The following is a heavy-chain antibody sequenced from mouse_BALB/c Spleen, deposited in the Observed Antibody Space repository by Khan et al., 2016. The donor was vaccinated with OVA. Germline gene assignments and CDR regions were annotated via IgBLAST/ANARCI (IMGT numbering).Heavy chain of an antibody. J-gene: IGHJ3*01. CDR3: ARRNYFGYTFAY. Sequence: QVQLQQSGAELARPGASVKLSCKASGYTFTDYYINWVKQRTGQGLEWIGVISPGGGDTYYNERFKGKATLTADKSSSTAYMQLSSLTSEASAVYCCARRNYFGYTFAYWGQGTLVTVS. D-gene: IGHD1-2*01. CDR1: GYTFTDYY. V-gene: IGHV1-77*01. CDR2: ISPGGGDT.